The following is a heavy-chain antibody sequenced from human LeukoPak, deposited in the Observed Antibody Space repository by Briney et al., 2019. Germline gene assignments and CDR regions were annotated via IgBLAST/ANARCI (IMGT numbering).Heavy chain of an antibody. CDR1: GGTFSSYA. CDR2: INPNSGGT. J-gene: IGHJ5*02. V-gene: IGHV1-2*04. CDR3: ARHGDYSWFDP. D-gene: IGHD4-17*01. Sequence: ASVTVSCKASGGTFSSYAISWVRQAPGQGLEWMGWINPNSGGTNYAQKFQGWVTMTRDTSISTAYMELSSLRSEDTAVYYCARHGDYSWFDPWGQGTLVTVSS.